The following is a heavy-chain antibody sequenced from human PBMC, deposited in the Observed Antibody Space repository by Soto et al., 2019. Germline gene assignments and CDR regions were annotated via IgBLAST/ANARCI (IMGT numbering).Heavy chain of an antibody. J-gene: IGHJ5*02. CDR2: IYSDGSST. V-gene: IGHV3-74*01. Sequence: GRSLRLSCAASGVTFSSYWMHRVRKAPGKGLVWVSRIYSDGSSTSYADSVKGRFTISRDNAKNTLYLQMNSLRAEDTAVYYCAREVAPYNWFDPWGQGTLVTVSS. D-gene: IGHD5-12*01. CDR1: GVTFSSYW. CDR3: AREVAPYNWFDP.